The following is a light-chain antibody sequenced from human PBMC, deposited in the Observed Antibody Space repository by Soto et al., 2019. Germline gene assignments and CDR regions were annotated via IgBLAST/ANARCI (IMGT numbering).Light chain of an antibody. V-gene: IGLV2-8*01. CDR3: SSYADKNNVYV. CDR2: EVA. CDR1: SRDVGAYNF. Sequence: QSVLTQPPSASGSLGQSITITCAGTSRDVGAYNFVSWYQQFPGRVPKLIVYEVAKRPSGVPDRFSGSKSGNTASLIVSGLQAEDEADYFCSSYADKNNVYVFGTGNKVTVL. J-gene: IGLJ1*01.